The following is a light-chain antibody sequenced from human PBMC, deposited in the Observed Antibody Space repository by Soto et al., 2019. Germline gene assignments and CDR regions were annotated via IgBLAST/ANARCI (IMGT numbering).Light chain of an antibody. CDR1: QSFSTN. CDR3: QQYNDWPYT. V-gene: IGKV3-15*01. J-gene: IGKJ2*01. Sequence: EIVMTQSPVTLSVSPGERATLSCRASQSFSTNLAWYQQKLGQAPRLLIYGASTRATGIPVRFSGGGSGTEFTLTISSLQSEDFAVYYCQQYNDWPYTFGQGTKVEI. CDR2: GAS.